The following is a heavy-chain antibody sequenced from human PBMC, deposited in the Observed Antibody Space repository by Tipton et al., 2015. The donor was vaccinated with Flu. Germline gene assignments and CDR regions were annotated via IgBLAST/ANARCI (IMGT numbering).Heavy chain of an antibody. CDR1: GFTFSGYY. CDR2: INHSGST. J-gene: IGHJ3*02. Sequence: LRLSCAASGFTFSGYYMSWIRQAPGKGLEWIGEINHSGSTNYNPSLKSRVTISVDTSKNQFSLKLSSVTAADTAVYYCARRKAAKAAFDIWGQGTMVTVSS. V-gene: IGHV4-34*01. CDR3: ARRKAAKAAFDI. D-gene: IGHD2-15*01.